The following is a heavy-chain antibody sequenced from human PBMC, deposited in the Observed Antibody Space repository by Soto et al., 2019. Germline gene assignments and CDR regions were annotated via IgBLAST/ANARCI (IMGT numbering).Heavy chain of an antibody. CDR1: GYTFSSYY. D-gene: IGHD6-19*01. J-gene: IGHJ6*02. V-gene: IGHV1-46*01. CDR3: ARDHSSGWLYYYYGMDV. CDR2: INPSGGST. Sequence: QVQLVQSGAEVKKPGASVKVSCKASGYTFSSYYMHWVRQAPGQGLEWMGIINPSGGSTSYAQKFQGRVTMTRDTSTSTVYMELSSLRSEDTAVYYCARDHSSGWLYYYYGMDVWGQGTTVTVSS.